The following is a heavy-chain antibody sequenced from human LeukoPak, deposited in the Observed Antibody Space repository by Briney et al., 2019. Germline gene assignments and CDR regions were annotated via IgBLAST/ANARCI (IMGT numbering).Heavy chain of an antibody. Sequence: SETLSLTCTVSGGSISSYYWSWIRQPARKGLEWIGRIYTIGSTNYNPSLKSRVTISGDKSKNQFSLKLSSVTAADTAVYYCARGGAVAGTRGSYYYYYYYMDVWGKGTTVTVSS. J-gene: IGHJ6*03. CDR1: GGSISSYY. V-gene: IGHV4-4*07. CDR3: ARGGAVAGTRGSYYYYYYYMDV. D-gene: IGHD6-19*01. CDR2: IYTIGST.